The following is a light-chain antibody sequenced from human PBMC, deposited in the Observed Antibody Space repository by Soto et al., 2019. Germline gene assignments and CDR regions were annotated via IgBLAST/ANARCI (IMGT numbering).Light chain of an antibody. CDR3: QQYDHRPPLT. J-gene: IGKJ4*01. Sequence: EIVMTQSPATLSXXXXXXXXXXXXASQSVSNNLAWYQQRSGQAPRLLIYGASTRATGIPARFSGSGPGTEFTLTISSLQSEDFAVYFCQQYDHRPPLTFGGGTKVDIK. V-gene: IGKV3-15*01. CDR1: QSVSNN. CDR2: GAS.